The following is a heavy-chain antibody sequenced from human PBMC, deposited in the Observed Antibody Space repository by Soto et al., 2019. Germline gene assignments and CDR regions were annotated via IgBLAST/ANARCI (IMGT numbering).Heavy chain of an antibody. Sequence: GGSLRLSCAASGFTFSSYGMHWVRQAPGKGLEWVAVISYDGSNKYYADSVKGRFTISRDNSKNTLYLQMNSLRAEDTAVYYCAKLGYFVWLLSDDYYYYGMDVWGQGTTVTDS. D-gene: IGHD3-9*01. CDR1: GFTFSSYG. V-gene: IGHV3-30*18. CDR3: AKLGYFVWLLSDDYYYYGMDV. J-gene: IGHJ6*02. CDR2: ISYDGSNK.